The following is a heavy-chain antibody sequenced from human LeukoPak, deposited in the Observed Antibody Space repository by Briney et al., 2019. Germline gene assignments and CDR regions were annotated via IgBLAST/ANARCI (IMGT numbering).Heavy chain of an antibody. J-gene: IGHJ5*02. V-gene: IGHV1-18*01. Sequence: ASVKVSCTASGYTFTSYGISWVRQAPGQGLEWMGWISAYNGNTNYAQKLQGRVTMTTDTSTSTAYMELRSLRSDDTAVYYCARDRGYSSSWFNWFDPWGQGTLVTVSS. CDR1: GYTFTSYG. CDR3: ARDRGYSSSWFNWFDP. CDR2: ISAYNGNT. D-gene: IGHD6-13*01.